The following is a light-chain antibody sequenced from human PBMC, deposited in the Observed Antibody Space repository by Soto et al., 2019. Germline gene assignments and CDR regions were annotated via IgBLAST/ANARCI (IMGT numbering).Light chain of an antibody. V-gene: IGKV1-5*01. Sequence: DVQMTQSPSTLSASVGDSVTITCRASQSIAASLAWYQLKPVEAPKLLIYDVSNLESGVPSRFSGSGSGTEFSLTIRSLHPDDFATYYCQQYDYSRTFGQGTKVEIK. CDR3: QQYDYSRT. CDR2: DVS. J-gene: IGKJ1*01. CDR1: QSIAAS.